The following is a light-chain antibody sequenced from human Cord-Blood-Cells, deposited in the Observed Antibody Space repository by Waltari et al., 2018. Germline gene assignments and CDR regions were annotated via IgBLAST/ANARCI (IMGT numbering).Light chain of an antibody. CDR1: KSISSN. J-gene: IGKJ3*01. CDR3: QQYNNWPLT. V-gene: IGKV3-15*01. Sequence: EIVMTPSPATLSVSPGERSTLSCRASKSISSNLAWYQQKPGQAPRILIYGASPRAPGIPARFSGSGSGTEFTLTISSLQSEDFAVYYCQQYNNWPLTFGPGTKVDIK. CDR2: GAS.